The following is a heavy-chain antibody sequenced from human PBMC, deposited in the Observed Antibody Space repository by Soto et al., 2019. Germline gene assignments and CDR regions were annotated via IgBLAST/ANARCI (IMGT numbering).Heavy chain of an antibody. D-gene: IGHD6-13*01. CDR3: AKDHRPSIAAAGPPYYFDY. J-gene: IGHJ4*02. Sequence: GGSLRLSCAASGFTFSSYAMSWVRQAPGKGLEWVSAISGSGGSTYYADSVKGRFTISRDNSKNTLYLQMNSLRAEDTAVYYCAKDHRPSIAAAGPPYYFDYWAREPWSPSPQ. CDR1: GFTFSSYA. CDR2: ISGSGGST. V-gene: IGHV3-23*01.